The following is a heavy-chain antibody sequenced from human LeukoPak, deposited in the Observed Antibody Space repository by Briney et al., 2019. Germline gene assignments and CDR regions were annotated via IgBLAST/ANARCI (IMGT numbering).Heavy chain of an antibody. J-gene: IGHJ6*04. CDR2: ISASGTLT. Sequence: GGSLRLSCAASGFTFSSYGMHWVRQAPGKGLEWISYISASGTLTHYADSAEGRFTISRDNAKNSLCLQMDSLRAEDTAVYYCAELGITMIGGVWGKGTTVTISS. D-gene: IGHD3-10*02. CDR1: GFTFSSYG. CDR3: AELGITMIGGV. V-gene: IGHV3-48*04.